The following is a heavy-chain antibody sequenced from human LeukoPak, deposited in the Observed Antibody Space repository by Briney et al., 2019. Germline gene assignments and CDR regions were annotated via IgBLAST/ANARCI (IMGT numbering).Heavy chain of an antibody. V-gene: IGHV1-18*01. Sequence: ASVKVSCKASGYTFTSYGISWVRQAPGQGLEWMGWISAYNGNTNYAQKLQGRVTMTTDTSTSTAYMELRSLRSDDTAVYYCARRRPHYDSSGYLAIDYWGQGTLVTVSS. CDR2: ISAYNGNT. CDR3: ARRRPHYDSSGYLAIDY. D-gene: IGHD3-22*01. CDR1: GYTFTSYG. J-gene: IGHJ4*02.